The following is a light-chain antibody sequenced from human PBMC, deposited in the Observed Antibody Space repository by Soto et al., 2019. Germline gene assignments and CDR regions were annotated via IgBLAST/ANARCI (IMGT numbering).Light chain of an antibody. CDR2: DAS. Sequence: EIVLTQSPATLSLSPGERATLSCRASQSVSSYLAWYQQKPGQAPRLLIYDASNRATGIPARFSGGGSGTDFTLTISSLAPEDFAVYYCQQRTFGGGTKVEIK. CDR1: QSVSSY. V-gene: IGKV3-11*01. CDR3: QQRT. J-gene: IGKJ4*01.